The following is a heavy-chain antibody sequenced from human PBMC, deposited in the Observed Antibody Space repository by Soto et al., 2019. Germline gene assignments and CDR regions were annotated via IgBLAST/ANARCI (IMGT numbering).Heavy chain of an antibody. D-gene: IGHD2-8*01. V-gene: IGHV4-31*03. J-gene: IGHJ6*02. CDR3: ARVRGHYVSAISCTYGMDV. Sequence: PSETLSLTCTVCGGSISTSFYYWSWIRQVPGKGPEWMGYIHYSGATHYNPSLKSRLTISLDTSKNQFSLTLSSVTAADTAVYFCARVRGHYVSAISCTYGMDVWGQGTTVTVSS. CDR2: IHYSGAT. CDR1: GGSISTSFYY.